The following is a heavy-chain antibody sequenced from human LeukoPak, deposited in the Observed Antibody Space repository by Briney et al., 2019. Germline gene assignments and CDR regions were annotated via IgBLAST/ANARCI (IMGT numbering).Heavy chain of an antibody. V-gene: IGHV4-4*07. Sequence: SETLSLTCTVSGGSISSYYWSRIRQPAGKGLEWIGRIYTSGSTNYNPSLKSRVTMSVDTSKNQFSLKLSSVTAADTAVYYCARVHRGYSYGGNYFDYWGQGTLVTVSS. CDR3: ARVHRGYSYGGNYFDY. J-gene: IGHJ4*02. CDR2: IYTSGST. CDR1: GGSISSYY. D-gene: IGHD5-18*01.